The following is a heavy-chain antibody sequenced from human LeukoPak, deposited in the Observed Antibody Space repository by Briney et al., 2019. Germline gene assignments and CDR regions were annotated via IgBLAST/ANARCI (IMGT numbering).Heavy chain of an antibody. CDR3: ASAIVVVNGPGDCFDY. D-gene: IGHD3-22*01. CDR2: IKQDGSEK. Sequence: GGSLRLSCAASGFTFSSYWMSWVRQAPGEGLEWVANIKQDGSEKYYVDSVKGRFTISRDNAKNSLYLQMNSLRAEDTAVYYCASAIVVVNGPGDCFDYWGQGTLVTVSS. V-gene: IGHV3-7*01. CDR1: GFTFSSYW. J-gene: IGHJ4*02.